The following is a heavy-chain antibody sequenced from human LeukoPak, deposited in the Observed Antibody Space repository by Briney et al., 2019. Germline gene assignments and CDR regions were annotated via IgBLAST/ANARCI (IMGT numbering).Heavy chain of an antibody. CDR3: AKDINVTGYCSGRSCHTLGFDP. V-gene: IGHV3-9*01. CDR1: GFTFDDYA. Sequence: GRSLRLSCAASGFTFDDYAMHWVRQAPGKGLEGVSGITWNSGSIGYADSVKGRFTISRGNAKNTLYLHMNSLRAEDTALYYCAKDINVTGYCSGRSCHTLGFDPWGQGTLVTVSS. J-gene: IGHJ5*02. D-gene: IGHD2-15*01. CDR2: ITWNSGSI.